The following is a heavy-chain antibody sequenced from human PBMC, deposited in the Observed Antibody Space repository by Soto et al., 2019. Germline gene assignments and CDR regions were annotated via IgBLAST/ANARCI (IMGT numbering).Heavy chain of an antibody. V-gene: IGHV4-31*03. CDR1: GGSISSGGYY. Sequence: SETLSLTCTVSGGSISSGGYYWSWIRQHPGKGLEWIGYIYYSGSTYYNPSLKSRVTISVDTSKNQFSLKLSSVTAADTAVYYCARGEIQLWGSKRDSSRWGVLDYWGQGTLVTVSS. CDR3: ARGEIQLWGSKRDSSRWGVLDY. J-gene: IGHJ4*02. D-gene: IGHD5-18*01. CDR2: IYYSGST.